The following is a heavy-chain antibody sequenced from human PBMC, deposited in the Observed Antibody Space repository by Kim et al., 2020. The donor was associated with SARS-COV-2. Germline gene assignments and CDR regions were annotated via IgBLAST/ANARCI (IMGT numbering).Heavy chain of an antibody. D-gene: IGHD3-9*01. CDR2: INHSGST. J-gene: IGHJ4*02. V-gene: IGHV4-34*01. CDR1: GGSFSGYY. Sequence: SETLSLTCAVYGGSFSGYYWSWIRQPPGKGLEWIGEINHSGSTNYNPSLKSRVTISVATSKNQFSLKLSSVTAADTAVYYCARAYYDILTGYYLGSGFDYWGQGTLVTVSS. CDR3: ARAYYDILTGYYLGSGFDY.